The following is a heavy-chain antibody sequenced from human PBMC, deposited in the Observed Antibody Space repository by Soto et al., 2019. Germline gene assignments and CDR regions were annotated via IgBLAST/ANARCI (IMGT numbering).Heavy chain of an antibody. CDR1: GFTFSSYA. V-gene: IGHV3-23*01. D-gene: IGHD6-6*01. CDR2: ISGSGGST. CDR3: EKDRGKIAARIAY. J-gene: IGHJ4*02. Sequence: PGGSLRLSCAASGFTFSSYAMSWVRQAPGKGLEWVSAISGSGGSTYYADSVKGRFTISRDNSKNTLYLQMNSLRAEDTAVYYCEKDRGKIAARIAYWGQAILVTTSS.